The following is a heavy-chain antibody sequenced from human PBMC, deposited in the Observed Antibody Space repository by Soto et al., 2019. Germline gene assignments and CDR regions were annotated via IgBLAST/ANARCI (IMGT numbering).Heavy chain of an antibody. J-gene: IGHJ3*02. CDR3: AKTQRGGYTDAFDI. V-gene: IGHV3-9*01. CDR1: GFTFDDYA. CDR2: ISWNSGSI. Sequence: EVQLVESGGGLVQPGRSLRLSCAASGFTFDDYAMHWVRQAPGKGLEWVSGISWNSGSIGYADSVKGRFTISRDNAKNSLYLQMNSQRAEDTALYYCAKTQRGGYTDAFDIWGQGTMVTVSS. D-gene: IGHD6-13*01.